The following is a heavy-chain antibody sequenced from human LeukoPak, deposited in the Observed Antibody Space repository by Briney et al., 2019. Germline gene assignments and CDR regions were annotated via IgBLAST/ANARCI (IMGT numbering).Heavy chain of an antibody. V-gene: IGHV3-30*04. Sequence: PGRSLRLSCAASGFTFSSYAMHWVRQAPGKGLEWVAVISYDGSNKYYADSVKGRFTISRDNSKNTLYLQMNSLRAEDTAMYYCARISLPDILWSGYEGLDYWGQGTLVTVSS. J-gene: IGHJ4*02. D-gene: IGHD3-3*01. CDR3: ARISLPDILWSGYEGLDY. CDR2: ISYDGSNK. CDR1: GFTFSSYA.